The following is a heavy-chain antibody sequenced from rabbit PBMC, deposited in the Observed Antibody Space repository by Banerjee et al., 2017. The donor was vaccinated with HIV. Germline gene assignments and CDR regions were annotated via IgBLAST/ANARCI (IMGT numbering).Heavy chain of an antibody. CDR3: ARDLAGVIGWNFNL. CDR2: ISSGGST. CDR1: GFDFSSYY. V-gene: IGHV1S7*01. D-gene: IGHD4-1*01. Sequence: QLEESGGGLFKPGGSLKLSCTASGFDFSSYYMSWVRQAPGKGLEWIGYISSGGSTYYASWVNDRFTISSHNAQNTLYLQLNSLTAADTATYFCARDLAGVIGWNFNLWGQGTLVTVS. J-gene: IGHJ4*01.